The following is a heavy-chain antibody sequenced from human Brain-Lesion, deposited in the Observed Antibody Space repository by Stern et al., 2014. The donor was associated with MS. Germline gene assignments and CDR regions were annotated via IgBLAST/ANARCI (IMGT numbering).Heavy chain of an antibody. V-gene: IGHV1-2*02. J-gene: IGHJ6*02. CDR2: INPNTGGT. CDR1: GYIFTGYY. CDR3: ARDQRGITIFGVVTDYYYLGMDV. Sequence: MQLVESGAEVKKPGASVKVSCKTSGYIFTGYYIHWVRQAPGQGLEWMAWINPNTGGTKYAKKFQGRVPMSRDTSISTAYVELSSLTSDDTAVYYCARDQRGITIFGVVTDYYYLGMDVWGQGTTVTVSS. D-gene: IGHD3-3*01.